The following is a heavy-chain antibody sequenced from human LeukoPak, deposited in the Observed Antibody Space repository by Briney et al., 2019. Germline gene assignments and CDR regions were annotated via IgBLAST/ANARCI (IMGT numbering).Heavy chain of an antibody. CDR3: ARDRGYDERLGDYYYYYMDV. J-gene: IGHJ6*03. V-gene: IGHV1-2*02. CDR2: INPNSGGT. Sequence: ASVKVSCKASGYTFTGYYMHWVRQAPGQGLEWMGWINPNSGGTNYAQKFQGRVTMTRDTSISTAHMELSRLRSDDTAVYYCARDRGYDERLGDYYYYYMDVWGKGTTVTVSS. CDR1: GYTFTGYY. D-gene: IGHD5-12*01.